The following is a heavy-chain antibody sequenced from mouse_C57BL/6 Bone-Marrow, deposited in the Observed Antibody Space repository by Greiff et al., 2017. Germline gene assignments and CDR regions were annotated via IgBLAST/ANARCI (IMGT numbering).Heavy chain of an antibody. D-gene: IGHD1-1*01. Sequence: VQLQQSGAELARPGASVKLSCKASGYTFTSYGISWVKQRPGQGLEWIGEIYPRSGNTYYNEKFKGKATLTVDKSSSTAYMELRSLTSEDSAVYFCARSYYYGSSFAYWGQGTLVTVSA. J-gene: IGHJ3*01. V-gene: IGHV1-81*01. CDR3: ARSYYYGSSFAY. CDR2: IYPRSGNT. CDR1: GYTFTSYG.